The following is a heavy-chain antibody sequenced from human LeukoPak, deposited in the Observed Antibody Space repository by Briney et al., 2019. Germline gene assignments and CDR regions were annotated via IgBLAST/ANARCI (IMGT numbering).Heavy chain of an antibody. V-gene: IGHV4-38-2*02. CDR3: ASLGGTFADT. J-gene: IGHJ5*02. CDR1: GYSISSGYY. CDR2: IYHSGST. D-gene: IGHD3-16*01. Sequence: PSETLSLTCTVSGYSISSGYYWGWIRQPPGKGLEWIGSIYHSGSTYYNPSLKSRVTISVDTSKNQFSLKLSSVTAADTAVYYCASLGGTFADTWGQGTLVTVSS.